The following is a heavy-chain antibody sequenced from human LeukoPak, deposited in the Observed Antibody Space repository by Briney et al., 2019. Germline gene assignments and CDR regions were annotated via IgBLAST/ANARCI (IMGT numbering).Heavy chain of an antibody. Sequence: GASVKLSCKASGYTFTSCGISWVRQAPGQGLEWMGWISAYNGNTNYAQKLQGRVTLTTDTSTSTAYMELRSRRSDDTAVYYCARSGEDYGVDHWGQGTLVTVSS. V-gene: IGHV1-18*01. CDR1: GYTFTSCG. CDR3: ARSGEDYGVDH. CDR2: ISAYNGNT. J-gene: IGHJ4*02. D-gene: IGHD4/OR15-4a*01.